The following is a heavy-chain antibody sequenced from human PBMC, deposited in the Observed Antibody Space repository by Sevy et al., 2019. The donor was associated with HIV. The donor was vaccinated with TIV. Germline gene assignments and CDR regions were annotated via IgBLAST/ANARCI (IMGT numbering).Heavy chain of an antibody. D-gene: IGHD3-22*01. J-gene: IGHJ4*02. CDR2: FDPEDGET. CDR3: ATTKDYYESSGSPFDY. Sequence: ASVKVSCKVSGYTLTQLSMHWVRQAPGKGLEWMGSFDPEDGETLYAQKFQGRVTMTEDTSTDTAYMELRSLGSEDTAIYYCATTKDYYESSGSPFDYWGQGTLVTVSS. CDR1: GYTLTQLS. V-gene: IGHV1-24*01.